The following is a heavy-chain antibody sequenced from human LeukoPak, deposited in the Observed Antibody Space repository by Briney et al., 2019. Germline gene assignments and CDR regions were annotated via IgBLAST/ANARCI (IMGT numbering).Heavy chain of an antibody. D-gene: IGHD3-3*01. CDR2: IIPIFGTA. V-gene: IGHV1-69*13. J-gene: IGHJ5*02. CDR1: GGTFSSYA. CDR3: ARACDFWSGYQNNWFDP. Sequence: SVKVSCKASGGTFSSYAISWVRQAPGQGLEWMGGIIPIFGTANYAQKFQGRVTITADESTSTAYMELSSLRSEDTAVYYCARACDFWSGYQNNWFDPWGQGTLVTVSS.